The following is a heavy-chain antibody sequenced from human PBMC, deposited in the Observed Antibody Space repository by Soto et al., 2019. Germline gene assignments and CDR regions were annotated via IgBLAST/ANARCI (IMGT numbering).Heavy chain of an antibody. V-gene: IGHV3-30-3*01. CDR3: ARQGMAARKYYSTYLDV. D-gene: IGHD6-6*01. J-gene: IGHJ6*02. CDR2: ISSDATNK. Sequence: QVQLVESGGGVVQPGRSLRLSCAASGFTFRDYAMHWVRQAPGKGLEWVTLISSDATNKYLADSVKGRFTISRDNSKNTRYMQMNSLRVEDTGLYYCARQGMAARKYYSTYLDVWGQGTTVIVTS. CDR1: GFTFRDYA.